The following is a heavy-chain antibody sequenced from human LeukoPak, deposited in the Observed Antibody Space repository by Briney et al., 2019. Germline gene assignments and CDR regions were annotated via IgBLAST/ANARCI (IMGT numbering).Heavy chain of an antibody. V-gene: IGHV3-48*03. CDR3: ARTNYYDSSGYYNY. D-gene: IGHD3-22*01. Sequence: GGSLRLSCAASGFTFSSYEMNWVRQAPGKGLEWVSYISSSGSTIYYADSVKGRFTISRDNAKNSLYLQMNSLRAEDTAVYYCARTNYYDSSGYYNYWGQGTLVTVSS. CDR1: GFTFSSYE. CDR2: ISSSGSTI. J-gene: IGHJ4*02.